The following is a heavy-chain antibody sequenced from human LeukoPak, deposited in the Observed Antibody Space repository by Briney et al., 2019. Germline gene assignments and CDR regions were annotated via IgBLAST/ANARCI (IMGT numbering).Heavy chain of an antibody. Sequence: GGSLRLSCAASGFTSSSYWMTWVRQAPGKGLEWVANIKEDGSEKYYVDSVRGRFTISRDNAKNSLYLQMNSLRAEDSAVYYCARDDRDGYNYFAYWGQGTLVTVSS. CDR3: ARDDRDGYNYFAY. CDR2: IKEDGSEK. J-gene: IGHJ4*02. D-gene: IGHD5-24*01. V-gene: IGHV3-7*04. CDR1: GFTSSSYW.